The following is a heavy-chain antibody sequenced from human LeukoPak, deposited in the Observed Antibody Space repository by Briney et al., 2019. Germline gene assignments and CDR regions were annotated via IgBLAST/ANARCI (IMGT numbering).Heavy chain of an antibody. CDR1: GFTFSNAW. CDR2: IKQDGSEK. D-gene: IGHD2-2*01. V-gene: IGHV3-7*01. J-gene: IGHJ4*02. CDR3: ARVGVPAAIIPGYFDY. Sequence: GGSLRLSCAASGFTFSNAWMSWVRQAPGNGLEWVANIKQDGSEKYYVDSVKGRFTISRDNAKNSLYLQMNSLRAEDTAVYYCARVGVPAAIIPGYFDYWGQGTLVTVSS.